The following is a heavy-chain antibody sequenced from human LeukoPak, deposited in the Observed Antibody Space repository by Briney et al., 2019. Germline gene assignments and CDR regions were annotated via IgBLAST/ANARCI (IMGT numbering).Heavy chain of an antibody. CDR2: IYYTGST. D-gene: IGHD6-25*01. J-gene: IGHJ4*02. CDR1: AGSINTNYYY. V-gene: IGHV4-39*01. CDR3: TRHAARFDY. Sequence: SETLPLTCTVSAGSINTNYYYWGWIRQPPGKGLEWIGSIYYTGSTYYNPSLKSRVTISVDTSKNQFFLKLSSLTAADTAVYYCTRHAARFDYWGQGILVTVSS.